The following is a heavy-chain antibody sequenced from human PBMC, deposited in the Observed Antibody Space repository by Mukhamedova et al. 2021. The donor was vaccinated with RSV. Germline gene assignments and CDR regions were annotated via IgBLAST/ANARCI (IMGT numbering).Heavy chain of an antibody. Sequence: GQRLEWMGWINAGNGNTKYSQKFQGRVTITRDTSASTAYMELSSLRSEDTAVYYCARVTNSYYDILTGYPVFDYWGQGTLGTVS. J-gene: IGHJ4*02. D-gene: IGHD3-9*01. CDR3: ARVTNSYYDILTGYPVFDY. CDR2: INAGNGNT. V-gene: IGHV1-3*01.